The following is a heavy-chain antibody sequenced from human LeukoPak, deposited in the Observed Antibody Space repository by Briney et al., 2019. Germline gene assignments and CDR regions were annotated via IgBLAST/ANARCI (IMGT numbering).Heavy chain of an antibody. CDR2: ISAYNGNT. D-gene: IGHD3-10*01. V-gene: IGHV1-18*01. Sequence: ASVKVSCKASGYTFTSYGISWVRQAPGQGLEWMGWISAYNGNTNYAQKLQGRVTMTTDTSTSTAYMELRSLRSDDTAVYYCARDHIWFGDSTTYYFDYWGQGTLVTVSS. CDR1: GYTFTSYG. J-gene: IGHJ4*02. CDR3: ARDHIWFGDSTTYYFDY.